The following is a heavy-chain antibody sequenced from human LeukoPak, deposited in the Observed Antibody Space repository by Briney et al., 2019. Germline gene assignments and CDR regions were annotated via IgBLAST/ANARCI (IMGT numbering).Heavy chain of an antibody. CDR2: INHSGST. Sequence: PSETLSLTCAVYGGSFSGYYWSWIRQPPGKGLEWIGEINHSGSTNYNPSLKSRVTISVDTSKNQFSLKLSSVTAADTAVYYCARGDTFNWFDPWGQGTLVTVSS. D-gene: IGHD3-16*01. V-gene: IGHV4-34*01. J-gene: IGHJ5*02. CDR3: ARGDTFNWFDP. CDR1: GGSFSGYY.